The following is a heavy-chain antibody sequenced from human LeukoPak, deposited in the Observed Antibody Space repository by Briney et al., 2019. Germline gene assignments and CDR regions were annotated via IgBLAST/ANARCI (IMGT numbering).Heavy chain of an antibody. D-gene: IGHD1-1*01. J-gene: IGHJ4*02. Sequence: GGSLRLSCAASGFTVSNNYMNWVRQAPGKGLEWVSLIYSGGSTYYADSVKGRFTISRDNSKNTLYLQMNSLRAEDTAVYYCAKVLDPPYYFDYWGQGTLVTVSS. CDR2: IYSGGST. V-gene: IGHV3-53*05. CDR3: AKVLDPPYYFDY. CDR1: GFTVSNNY.